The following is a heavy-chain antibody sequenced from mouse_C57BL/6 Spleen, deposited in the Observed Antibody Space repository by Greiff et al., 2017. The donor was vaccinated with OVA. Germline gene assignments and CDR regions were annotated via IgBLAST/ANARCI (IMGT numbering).Heavy chain of an antibody. Sequence: VQLQQSGADLVKPGASVKLSCKASGYTFTSYWMHWVKQRPGQGLEWIGYINPSSGYTKYNEKFKDKATLTADKSSSTAYMQLSSLTYEDSAVAYCSSCGGGQPYFDYWGQGTTLTVSS. J-gene: IGHJ2*01. CDR2: INPSSGYT. CDR1: GYTFTSYW. D-gene: IGHD6-1*01. V-gene: IGHV1-7*01. CDR3: SSCGGGQPYFDY.